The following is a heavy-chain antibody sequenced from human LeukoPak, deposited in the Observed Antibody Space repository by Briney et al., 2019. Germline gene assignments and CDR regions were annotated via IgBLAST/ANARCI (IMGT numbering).Heavy chain of an antibody. Sequence: GGSLRLSCAASGYTFDDYAMHWVRQAPGKGLEWVSGISWNSGSIGYADSVKGRFTISRDNAKNSLYLQMNSLRAEDMALYYCAKGAGFVLTYYFDYWGQGTLVTVSS. CDR3: AKGAGFVLTYYFDY. CDR2: ISWNSGSI. V-gene: IGHV3-9*03. D-gene: IGHD3-10*01. J-gene: IGHJ4*02. CDR1: GYTFDDYA.